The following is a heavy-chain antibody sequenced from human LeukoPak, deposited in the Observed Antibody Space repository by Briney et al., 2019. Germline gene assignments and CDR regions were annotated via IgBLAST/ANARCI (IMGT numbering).Heavy chain of an antibody. CDR2: INPSSGGT. V-gene: IGHV1-2*02. J-gene: IGHJ3*02. D-gene: IGHD1-26*01. CDR3: ARPIRGSYVEDAFDM. CDR1: GYTFSDYY. Sequence: ASVKVSCKTSGYTFSDYYLHWVRQAPGQGLEWMGWINPSSGGTKYVQKFQGRVTMTRDTSISTGYMELSRLRSDDTAVYYCARPIRGSYVEDAFDMWGQGTMVTVSA.